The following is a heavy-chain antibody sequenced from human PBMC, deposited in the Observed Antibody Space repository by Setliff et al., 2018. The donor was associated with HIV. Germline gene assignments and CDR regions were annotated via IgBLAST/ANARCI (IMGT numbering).Heavy chain of an antibody. CDR2: IYYSGST. Sequence: LSLTCTVSGGSISSSNYYWGWIRQPPGKGLEWIGSIYYSGSTYYNPSLKSRVTISVDTSKNQFSLKLSSVTAADTAVYYCARLKSGSLGGYVDYWGQGTLVTVSS. V-gene: IGHV4-39*07. CDR1: GGSISSSNYY. D-gene: IGHD3-16*01. J-gene: IGHJ4*02. CDR3: ARLKSGSLGGYVDY.